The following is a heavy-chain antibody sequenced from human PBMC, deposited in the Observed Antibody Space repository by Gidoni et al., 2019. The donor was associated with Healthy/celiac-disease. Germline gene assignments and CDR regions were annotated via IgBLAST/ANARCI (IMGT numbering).Heavy chain of an antibody. V-gene: IGHV3-53*01. CDR3: ARGGGIVVVTAPGAFDI. D-gene: IGHD2-21*02. CDR2: IYSGGST. CDR1: GFTVSSNY. Sequence: EVQLVESGGGLIQPGGSLRLSCAASGFTVSSNYMSWVRQAPGKGLEWVSVIYSGGSTYYADSVKGRFTISRDNSKNTLYLQMNSLRAEDTAVYYCARGGGIVVVTAPGAFDIWGQGTMVTVSS. J-gene: IGHJ3*02.